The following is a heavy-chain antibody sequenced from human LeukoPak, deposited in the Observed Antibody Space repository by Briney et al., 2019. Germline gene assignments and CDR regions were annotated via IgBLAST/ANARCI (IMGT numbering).Heavy chain of an antibody. D-gene: IGHD7-27*01. CDR2: VSGTNTI. J-gene: IGHJ4*02. CDR1: GFTFSSYW. Sequence: GGSLRLSCAASGFTFSSYWMSWVRQAPGKGLEWLSYVSGTNTIYYADSVRGRFTISRDNAKNSLYLQMNSLTDEDTAVYYCARDENWAFGYWGQGTLVTVSS. V-gene: IGHV3-48*02. CDR3: ARDENWAFGY.